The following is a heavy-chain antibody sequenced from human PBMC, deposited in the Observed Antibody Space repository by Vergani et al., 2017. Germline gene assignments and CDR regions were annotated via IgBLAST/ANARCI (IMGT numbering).Heavy chain of an antibody. CDR2: IYYSGST. D-gene: IGHD3-10*01. Sequence: QVQLQESGPGLVKPSQTLSLTCTVSGGSISSGDYYWSWIRQPPGKGLEWIGYIYYSGSTYYNPSLKSRVTISVDTSKNQFSLYLTSVTAADTAVYYCARSRIYYGAGSPDYWGQGTLVTVSS. CDR1: GGSISSGDYY. V-gene: IGHV4-30-4*08. CDR3: ARSRIYYGAGSPDY. J-gene: IGHJ4*02.